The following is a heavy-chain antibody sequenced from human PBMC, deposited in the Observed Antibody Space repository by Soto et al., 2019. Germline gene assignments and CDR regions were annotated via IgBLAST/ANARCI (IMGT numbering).Heavy chain of an antibody. V-gene: IGHV4-4*02. CDR2: IYHSGTA. CDR1: GGSISSSNW. D-gene: IGHD3-10*01. CDR3: ATEGVYGSPIWLDP. J-gene: IGHJ5*02. Sequence: SETLSLTCAVSGGSISSSNWWSWVRQPPGKGLEWIGEIYHSGTANYNPSLRSRVTISVDKSKNQFSLKLNSVTAADTAVYYCATEGVYGSPIWLDPWGQGTLVTVSS.